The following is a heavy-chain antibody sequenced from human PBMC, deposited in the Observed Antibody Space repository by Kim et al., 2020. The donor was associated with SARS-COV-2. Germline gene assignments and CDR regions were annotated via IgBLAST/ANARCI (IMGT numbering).Heavy chain of an antibody. J-gene: IGHJ6*02. Sequence: SVKVSCKASGGTFSSYGISWVRQAPGQGLEWMGGIIPIFGTANYAQKFQGRVTIIADESTSTAYMELSSLRSEDTAVYYCARDMGHCSSTRCYLLRPNYYYGMDVWGQGTTATVSS. CDR3: ARDMGHCSSTRCYLLRPNYYYGMDV. CDR1: GGTFSSYG. CDR2: IIPIFGTA. V-gene: IGHV1-69*13. D-gene: IGHD2-2*01.